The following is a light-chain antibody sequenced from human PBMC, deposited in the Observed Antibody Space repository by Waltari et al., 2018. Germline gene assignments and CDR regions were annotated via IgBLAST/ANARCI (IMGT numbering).Light chain of an antibody. J-gene: IGKJ2*01. CDR2: DAS. CDR1: ANVKGL. CDR3: QQYRMTPVT. V-gene: IGKV3-20*01. Sequence: EVLLTHSPGTLSLSPGDRAILSCRASANVKGLLAWYQQKPCQAPRLLIYDASTRATGIPDRFSGSGSGTDFTLTISRLEAGDFALYYCQQYRMTPVTFGRGTKVEIK.